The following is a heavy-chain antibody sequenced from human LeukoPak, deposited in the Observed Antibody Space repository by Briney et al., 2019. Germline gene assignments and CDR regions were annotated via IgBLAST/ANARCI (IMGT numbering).Heavy chain of an antibody. Sequence: SETLSLTCSVSSGSISSGSSYWNWIRQPAGKGLEWIGHIYTSGSTHYNPSLKSRATISADTSKNQFSLNLSSVTAADTAVYYCAREGLAAAGTWNWFDPWGQGTLVTVSS. CDR1: SGSISSGSSY. D-gene: IGHD6-13*01. CDR2: IYTSGST. V-gene: IGHV4-61*09. J-gene: IGHJ5*02. CDR3: AREGLAAAGTWNWFDP.